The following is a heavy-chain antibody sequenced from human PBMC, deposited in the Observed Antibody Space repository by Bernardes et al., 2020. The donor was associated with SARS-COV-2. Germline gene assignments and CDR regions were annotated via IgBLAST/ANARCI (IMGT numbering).Heavy chain of an antibody. CDR1: GGSISSYY. CDR2: IYYSGST. J-gene: IGHJ4*02. CDR3: ARVGIFGVVKTFDY. V-gene: IGHV4-59*01. Sequence: TLSLTCTVSGGSISSYYWSWIRQPPGKGLEWIGYIYYSGSTNYNPSLKSRVTISVDTSKNQFSLKLSSVTAADTAVYYCARVGIFGVVKTFDYWGQGTLVTVSS. D-gene: IGHD3-3*01.